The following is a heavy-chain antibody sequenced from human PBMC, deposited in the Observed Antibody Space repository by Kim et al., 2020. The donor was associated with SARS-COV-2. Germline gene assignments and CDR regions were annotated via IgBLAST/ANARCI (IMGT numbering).Heavy chain of an antibody. J-gene: IGHJ3*02. CDR3: ARMTVRPEEGHAFDI. CDR2: IDWDDDK. V-gene: IGHV2-70*01. Sequence: SGPTLVNPTQTLTLTCTFSGFSLSTSGMCVSWIRQPPGKALEWLALIDWDDDKYYSTSLKTRLTISKDTSKNQVVLTMTNMDPVDTATYYCARMTVRPEEGHAFDIWGQGTMVTVSS. CDR1: GFSLSTSGMC. D-gene: IGHD3-16*01.